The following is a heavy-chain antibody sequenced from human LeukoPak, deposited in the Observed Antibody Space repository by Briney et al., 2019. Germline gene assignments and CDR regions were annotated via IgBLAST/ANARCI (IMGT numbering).Heavy chain of an antibody. CDR3: ARVRIAAAGIDY. CDR1: GGSISSYY. J-gene: IGHJ4*02. CDR2: IYYSGST. Sequence: PSETLSLTCTVSGGSISSYYWSWIRQPPGKGLEWIGYIYYSGSTNYNPSLKSRVTISVDTSKNQFSLKLSSVTAADTAVCYCARVRIAAAGIDYWGQGTLVTVSS. D-gene: IGHD6-13*01. V-gene: IGHV4-59*01.